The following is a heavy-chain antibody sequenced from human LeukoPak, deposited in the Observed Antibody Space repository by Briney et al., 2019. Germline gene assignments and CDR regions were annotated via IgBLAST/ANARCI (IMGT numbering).Heavy chain of an antibody. CDR2: ISYDGSNK. Sequence: PGGSLRLSCAASGFTFSSYGMHWVRQAPGKGLEWVAVISYDGSNKYYADSVKGRFTISRDNAKNSLYLQMNSLRAEDTAVYYCARMGSSWTFGMDVWGQGTTVTVSS. J-gene: IGHJ6*02. D-gene: IGHD6-13*01. CDR3: ARMGSSWTFGMDV. V-gene: IGHV3-30*03. CDR1: GFTFSSYG.